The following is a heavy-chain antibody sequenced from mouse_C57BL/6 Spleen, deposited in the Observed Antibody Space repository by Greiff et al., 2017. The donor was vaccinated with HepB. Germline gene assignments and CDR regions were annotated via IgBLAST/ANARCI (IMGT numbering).Heavy chain of an antibody. D-gene: IGHD1-1*01. CDR3: ARRDYYVTGTDWYFDV. Sequence: VQLQQSGPVLVKPGDSVKISCKASGYTFTDYYMNWVKQSHGKSLEWIGVINPYNGGTSYNQKFKGKATLTVDKSSSTAYMELNSLTSEDSAVYYWARRDYYVTGTDWYFDVWTTGTTVTVSS. J-gene: IGHJ1*03. CDR1: GYTFTDYY. CDR2: INPYNGGT. V-gene: IGHV1-19*01.